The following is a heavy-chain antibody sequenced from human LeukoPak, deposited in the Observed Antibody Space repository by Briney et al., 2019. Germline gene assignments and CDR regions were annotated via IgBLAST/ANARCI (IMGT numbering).Heavy chain of an antibody. CDR2: LSGGGGNT. J-gene: IGHJ4*02. V-gene: IGHV3-23*01. Sequence: GGSLGLSCAASGFTFSSYAMSWVRQAPGKGLEWVSALSGGGGNTNYADSVKGRFTISRDNSKHTLYLQMNSLRAEDTAVYYCAKDRTGIVGATAFDYWGQGTLVTVSS. CDR3: AKDRTGIVGATAFDY. CDR1: GFTFSSYA. D-gene: IGHD1-26*01.